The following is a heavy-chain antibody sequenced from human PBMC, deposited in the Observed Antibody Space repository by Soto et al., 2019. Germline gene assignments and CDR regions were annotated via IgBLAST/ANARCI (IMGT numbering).Heavy chain of an antibody. CDR2: IIPILGIA. D-gene: IGHD3-3*01. CDR1: GGTFSSYT. J-gene: IGHJ6*03. Sequence: SVKVSCKASGGTFSSYTISCVRQAPGQGLEWMGRIIPILGIANYAQKFQGRVTITADKSTSTAYMELSSLRSEDTAVYYCAGAGGYDFWSGYYTREYYYMDVWGKGTTVTVSS. CDR3: AGAGGYDFWSGYYTREYYYMDV. V-gene: IGHV1-69*02.